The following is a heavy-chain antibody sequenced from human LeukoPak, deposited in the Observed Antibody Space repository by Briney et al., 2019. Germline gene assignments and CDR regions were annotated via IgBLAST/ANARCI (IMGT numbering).Heavy chain of an antibody. CDR2: IYPGDSHT. CDR1: GYSFTSYW. J-gene: IGHJ4*02. V-gene: IGHV5-51*01. D-gene: IGHD3-3*02. CDR3: ARRHFSGYFDY. Sequence: GESLNISCKCSGYSFTSYWIGWVRPTPGKGLEWMGIIYPGDSHTRYSPSIQGQLTISAHKEISTAYLQWTSLKASDTAMYYGARRHFSGYFDYWGQGTLVTVSS.